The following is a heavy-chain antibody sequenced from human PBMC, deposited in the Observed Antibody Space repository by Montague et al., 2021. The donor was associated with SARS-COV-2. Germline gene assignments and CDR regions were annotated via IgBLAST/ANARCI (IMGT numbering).Heavy chain of an antibody. CDR1: GGSFSDYH. J-gene: IGHJ4*02. V-gene: IGHV4-34*01. Sequence: SETLSLTCAVYGGSFSDYHWTWIRQSPGPGLEWIGQINHGGSTKYNPSLTSRVTISIDTSKKQFSLKLTSVTAADTAVYYCARGAPGYWGQGTLVTVSS. CDR3: ARGAPGY. D-gene: IGHD1-1*01. CDR2: INHGGST.